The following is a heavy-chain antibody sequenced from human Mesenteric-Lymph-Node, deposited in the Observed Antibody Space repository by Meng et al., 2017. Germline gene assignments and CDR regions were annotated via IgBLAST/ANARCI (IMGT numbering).Heavy chain of an antibody. Sequence: SLKISCAASGFTFDDYAMHWVRQAPGKGLEWVSGISWNSGSTSYADSVKGRFTISRDNAKNTLYLQMNSLRAEDTAVYYCARDLRRWSYYYYGMDVWGQGTTVTVSS. V-gene: IGHV3-9*01. CDR3: ARDLRRWSYYYYGMDV. CDR2: ISWNSGST. CDR1: GFTFDDYA. J-gene: IGHJ6*02. D-gene: IGHD6-13*01.